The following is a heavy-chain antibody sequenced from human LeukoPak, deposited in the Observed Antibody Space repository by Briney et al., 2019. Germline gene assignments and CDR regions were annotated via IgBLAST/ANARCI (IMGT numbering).Heavy chain of an antibody. D-gene: IGHD3-3*01. Sequence: QPGGSLRLSCAASGFTFSSYSMNWVRQAPGKGLEWVSYISSSSSTIYYADSVKGRFTISRDNAKNSLYLQMNSLRAEGTAVYYCARDKEEDDFWSGYYNPALDDYWGQGTLVTVSS. V-gene: IGHV3-48*01. J-gene: IGHJ4*02. CDR1: GFTFSSYS. CDR2: ISSSSSTI. CDR3: ARDKEEDDFWSGYYNPALDDY.